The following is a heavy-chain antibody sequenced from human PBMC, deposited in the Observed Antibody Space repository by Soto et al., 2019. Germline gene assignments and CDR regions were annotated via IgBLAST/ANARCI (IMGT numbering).Heavy chain of an antibody. Sequence: GASVKVSCKASGYTFTGYYMHWVRQAPGQGLEWMGWINPNSGGTNYAQKFQGWVTMTRDTSISTAYMELSRLRSDDTAVYYCARGAGIVVVVAATLAFGIWGQGTMVTVSS. D-gene: IGHD2-15*01. J-gene: IGHJ3*02. V-gene: IGHV1-2*04. CDR2: INPNSGGT. CDR3: ARGAGIVVVVAATLAFGI. CDR1: GYTFTGYY.